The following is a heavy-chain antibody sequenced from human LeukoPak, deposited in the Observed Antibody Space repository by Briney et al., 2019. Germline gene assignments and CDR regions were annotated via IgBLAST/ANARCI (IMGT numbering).Heavy chain of an antibody. CDR1: GGSISSGDYY. J-gene: IGHJ4*02. Sequence: PSETLSLTCTVSGGSISSGDYYWSWIRQPPGKGLEWIGYIYYSGSTYYNPSLKSRVTISVDTSKNQFSLKLSSVTAADTAVYYCAGLVVVPASFDYWGQGTLVTVSS. CDR2: IYYSGST. CDR3: AGLVVVPASFDY. V-gene: IGHV4-30-4*08. D-gene: IGHD2-2*01.